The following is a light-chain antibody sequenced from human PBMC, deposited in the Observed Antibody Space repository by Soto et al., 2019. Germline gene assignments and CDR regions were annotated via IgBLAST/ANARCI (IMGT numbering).Light chain of an antibody. CDR3: EAWDDSPYGAV. CDR1: SSNIGANP. J-gene: IGLJ2*01. V-gene: IGLV1-44*01. Sequence: QSVLTQPPSASGTPGQRVTISCSGSSSNIGANPINWYQQLPGTAPKLLIYNNDQRPSGVPDRFSASKSGTSASLAISGLQSEDEADYYCEAWDDSPYGAVLGGGTKLTVL. CDR2: NND.